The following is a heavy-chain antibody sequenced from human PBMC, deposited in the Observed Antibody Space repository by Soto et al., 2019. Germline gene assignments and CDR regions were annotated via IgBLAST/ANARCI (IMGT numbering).Heavy chain of an antibody. Sequence: VKVSCKASGYTFTGYYMHWVRQAPGQGLEWMGWINPNSGGTNYAQKFQGRVTMTRDTSISTAYMELSRLRSDDTAVYYCARVYDSSGYFEFDPWGQGTLVTVSS. V-gene: IGHV1-2*02. D-gene: IGHD3-22*01. J-gene: IGHJ5*02. CDR1: GYTFTGYY. CDR2: INPNSGGT. CDR3: ARVYDSSGYFEFDP.